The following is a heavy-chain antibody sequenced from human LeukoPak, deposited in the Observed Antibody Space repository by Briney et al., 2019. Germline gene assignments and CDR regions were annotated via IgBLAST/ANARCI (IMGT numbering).Heavy chain of an antibody. CDR1: GFTFDDYA. CDR3: ARDGKAVTTTY. V-gene: IGHV3-9*01. Sequence: GGSLRLSCAASGFTFDDYAMHWVRQAPGKGLEWVSGISWNSGSIGYADSVKGRFTISRDNAKNSLYLQMNSLRAEDTAVYYCARDGKAVTTTYWVQGTLVTVSS. D-gene: IGHD4-17*01. J-gene: IGHJ4*02. CDR2: ISWNSGSI.